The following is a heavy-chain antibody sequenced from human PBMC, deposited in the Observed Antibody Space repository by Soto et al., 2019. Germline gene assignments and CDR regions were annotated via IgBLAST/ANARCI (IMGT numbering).Heavy chain of an antibody. V-gene: IGHV1-18*01. CDR1: GYTFSTYG. J-gene: IGHJ6*02. D-gene: IGHD6-25*01. CDR3: ARDSGYFYYYGMYF. Sequence: ASVKVSCKASGYTFSTYGISWVRQAPGQGLEWMGWISIHNGNTKKAQKLQDRVSLTTDTSTTTAYMELRSLTSDDTAIYYCARDSGYFYYYGMYFWGQGTTVTVSS. CDR2: ISIHNGNT.